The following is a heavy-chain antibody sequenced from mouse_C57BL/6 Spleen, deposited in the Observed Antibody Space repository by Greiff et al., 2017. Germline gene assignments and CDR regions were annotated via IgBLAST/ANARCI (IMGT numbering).Heavy chain of an antibody. CDR2: ISYDGSN. CDR3: ARPGGTRAAWFAH. CDR1: GYSITSGYY. V-gene: IGHV3-6*01. J-gene: IGHJ3*01. D-gene: IGHD4-1*01. Sequence: EVQRVESGPGLVKPSQSLSLTCSVPGYSITSGYYWNWIRQFPGNKLEWMGYISYDGSNNYNPSLKNRISITRDTSKNQFFLKLNSVTTEDTATYYCARPGGTRAAWFAHWGQGTLVTVS.